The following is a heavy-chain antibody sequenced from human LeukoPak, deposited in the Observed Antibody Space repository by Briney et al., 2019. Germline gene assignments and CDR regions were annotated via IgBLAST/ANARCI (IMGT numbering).Heavy chain of an antibody. CDR3: ARQGSEIDY. V-gene: IGHV3-11*01. Sequence: GGSLRLSCAASGFTLSHYYMTWIRQAPGKGLEWLSCISSSGDTIYHADSVKGRFTVSRDNAGNSLYLQMNSLRAEDAAMYYCARQGSEIDYWGQGTLVTVSS. J-gene: IGHJ4*02. CDR1: GFTLSHYY. CDR2: ISSSGDTI.